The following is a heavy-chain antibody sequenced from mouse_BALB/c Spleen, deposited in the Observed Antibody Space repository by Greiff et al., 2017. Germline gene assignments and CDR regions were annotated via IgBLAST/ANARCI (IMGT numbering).Heavy chain of an antibody. CDR1: GYSITSDYA. D-gene: IGHD2-14*01. CDR3: AREVRRWFAY. CDR2: ISYSGST. J-gene: IGHJ3*01. Sequence: EVQLEESGPGLVKPSQSLSLTCTVTGYSITSDYAWNCLRQFPGNKLEWMGYISYSGSTSYNPSLKSRISITRDTSKNQFFLQLNSVTTEDTATYYCAREVRRWFAYWGQGTLVTVSA. V-gene: IGHV3-2*02.